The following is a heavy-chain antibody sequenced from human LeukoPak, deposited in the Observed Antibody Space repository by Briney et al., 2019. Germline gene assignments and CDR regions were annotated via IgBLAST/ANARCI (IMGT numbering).Heavy chain of an antibody. CDR3: ARGKRDGYNYFDY. J-gene: IGHJ4*02. Sequence: SETLSLTCTVSGGSISSGSYYWSWIRQPAGKGLEWIGRIYTSGSTNYNPSLKSRVTISVDTSKNQFSLKLSSVTAADTAVYYCARGKRDGYNYFDYWGQGTLVTVSS. CDR1: GGSISSGSYY. CDR2: IYTSGST. V-gene: IGHV4-61*02. D-gene: IGHD5-24*01.